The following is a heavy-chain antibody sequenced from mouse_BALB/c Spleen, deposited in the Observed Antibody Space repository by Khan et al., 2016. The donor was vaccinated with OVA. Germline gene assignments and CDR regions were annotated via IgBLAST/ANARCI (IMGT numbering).Heavy chain of an antibody. CDR1: GYTFINYW. CDR3: ARRGLRWDFDY. V-gene: IGHV1-7*01. D-gene: IGHD1-1*01. J-gene: IGHJ2*01. Sequence: QVQLQQSGAELAKPGASVKMSCKASGYTFINYWILWVKQRPGQGLEWIGYINPSTGYTEYNQNFKDKATLTADKSSSTAYMQLSSLTSEYSAVYDCARRGLRWDFDYWGQGTTLTVSS. CDR2: INPSTGYT.